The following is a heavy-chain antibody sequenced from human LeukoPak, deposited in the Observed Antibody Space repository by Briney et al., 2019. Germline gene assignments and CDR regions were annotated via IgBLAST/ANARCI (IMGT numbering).Heavy chain of an antibody. CDR2: IYYSGST. J-gene: IGHJ4*02. V-gene: IGHV4-59*08. D-gene: IGHD1-26*01. Sequence: SETLSLTCTVSGGSISTYYWSWIRQPPGKGLEWIGYIYYSGSTNYNPSLKSRATISVNTSKNQFSLNLRSVTAADTAVYYCARQGSGNYLSPVNYWGQGTLVTVSS. CDR3: ARQGSGNYLSPVNY. CDR1: GGSISTYY.